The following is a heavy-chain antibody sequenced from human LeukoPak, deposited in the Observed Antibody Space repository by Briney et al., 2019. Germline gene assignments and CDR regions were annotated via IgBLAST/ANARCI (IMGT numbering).Heavy chain of an antibody. J-gene: IGHJ6*02. V-gene: IGHV1-8*01. D-gene: IGHD6-6*01. CDR2: MNPNSGNT. CDR3: ARDGIAARPSYYYYYYGMDV. CDR1: GYTFTSYD. Sequence: ASVKVSCKASGYTFTSYDINGVRQATGQGLEWMGWMNPNSGNTGYAQKFQGRVTMTRNTSISTAYMELSSLGSEDTAVYYCARDGIAARPSYYYYYYGMDVWGQGTTVTVSS.